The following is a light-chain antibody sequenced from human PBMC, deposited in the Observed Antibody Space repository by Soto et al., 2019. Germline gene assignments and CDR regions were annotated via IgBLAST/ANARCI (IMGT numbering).Light chain of an antibody. CDR2: ENN. V-gene: IGLV1-51*02. CDR1: SSDIGNNY. J-gene: IGLJ2*01. CDR3: GTWDSSLSGVV. Sequence: QSVLTQPPSVSAAPGQTVTISCSGSSSDIGNNYISWYQHLPGTAPKLLIYENNKRPSGIPDRFSGSKSGTSGTLGITGLQTGDEADYYCGTWDSSLSGVVFGGGTQLTVL.